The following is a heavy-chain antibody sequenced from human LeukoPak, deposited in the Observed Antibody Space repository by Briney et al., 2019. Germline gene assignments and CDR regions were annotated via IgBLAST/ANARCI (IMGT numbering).Heavy chain of an antibody. CDR3: ARHDAAAVVEY. V-gene: IGHV4-39*01. Sequence: SETLSLTCTVSGGSISSHTYYWGWIRQAPRKGLEWIGSIYYSGNTYYNPSLKRRVTITVNTSKSQFSLELRTVIAAVYYWARHDAAAVVEYWGQGTLFTVSS. CDR1: GGSISSHTYY. CDR2: IYYSGNT. D-gene: IGHD6-19*01. J-gene: IGHJ4*02.